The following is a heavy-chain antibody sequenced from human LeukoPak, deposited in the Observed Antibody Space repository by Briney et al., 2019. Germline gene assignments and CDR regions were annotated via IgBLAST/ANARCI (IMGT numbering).Heavy chain of an antibody. CDR1: GYTFSDYY. Sequence: ASVRVSCKASGYTFSDYYMHWVRQAPGQGLEWMGWINPNSGVTNYAQKFQGRVTMTRDTSISTAYMELSRVTSDDTAVYYCARQYDTVFAYWGQGTLVTVSS. D-gene: IGHD3-22*01. CDR2: INPNSGVT. CDR3: ARQYDTVFAY. J-gene: IGHJ4*02. V-gene: IGHV1-2*02.